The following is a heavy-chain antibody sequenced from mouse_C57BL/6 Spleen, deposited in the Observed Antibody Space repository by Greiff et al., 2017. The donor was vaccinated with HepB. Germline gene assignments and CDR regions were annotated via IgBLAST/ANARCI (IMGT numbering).Heavy chain of an antibody. V-gene: IGHV14-1*01. D-gene: IGHD2-4*01. CDR3: TEGYDYDPYYAMDY. Sequence: EVKLQQSGAELVRPGASVKLSCTASGFNIKDYYMHWVKQRPEQGLEWIGRIDPEDGDTEYAPKFQGKATMTADTSSNTAYLQLSSLTSEDTAVYYCTEGYDYDPYYAMDYWGQGTSVTVSS. J-gene: IGHJ4*01. CDR1: GFNIKDYY. CDR2: IDPEDGDT.